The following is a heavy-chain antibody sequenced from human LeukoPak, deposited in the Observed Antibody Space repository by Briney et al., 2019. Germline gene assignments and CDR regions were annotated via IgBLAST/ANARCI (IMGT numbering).Heavy chain of an antibody. J-gene: IGHJ5*02. CDR2: IYHSGST. Sequence: PSETLSLTCAVSGGSISSSNWWSWVRQPPGKGLEWIGEIYHSGSTNYNPSLKSRVTISVDKSKNQFSLKLSSVTAADTAVYYCARDSFWYYYGSGSEAGWFDPWGQGTLVTVSS. V-gene: IGHV4-4*02. D-gene: IGHD3-10*01. CDR1: GGSISSSNW. CDR3: ARDSFWYYYGSGSEAGWFDP.